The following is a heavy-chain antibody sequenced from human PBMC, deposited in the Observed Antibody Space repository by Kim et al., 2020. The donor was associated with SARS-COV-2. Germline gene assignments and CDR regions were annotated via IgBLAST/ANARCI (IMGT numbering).Heavy chain of an antibody. CDR3: ARAPSPHIAVAGRGGFDY. D-gene: IGHD6-19*01. Sequence: ASVKVSCKASGYTFTSYAMHWVRQAPGQRLEWMGWINAGNGNTKYSQKFQGRVTITRYTSASTAYMELSSLRSEDTAVYYCARAPSPHIAVAGRGGFDYWGQGTLVTVSS. CDR1: GYTFTSYA. J-gene: IGHJ4*02. V-gene: IGHV1-3*01. CDR2: INAGNGNT.